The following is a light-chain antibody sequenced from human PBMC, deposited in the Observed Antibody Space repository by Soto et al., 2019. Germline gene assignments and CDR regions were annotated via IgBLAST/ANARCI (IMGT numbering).Light chain of an antibody. CDR3: QQYNNWPPVT. CDR1: QSVSSN. CDR2: GAS. Sequence: EIVMPQFPVTLSLSPGAMATLSCRASQSVSSNLAWYQQKPGQAPRPLIYGASTRATGIPARFSSSGAATAYTLPISSLQSEDFSVYYCQQYNNWPPVTFGRGTRLEIK. J-gene: IGKJ5*01. V-gene: IGKV3-15*01.